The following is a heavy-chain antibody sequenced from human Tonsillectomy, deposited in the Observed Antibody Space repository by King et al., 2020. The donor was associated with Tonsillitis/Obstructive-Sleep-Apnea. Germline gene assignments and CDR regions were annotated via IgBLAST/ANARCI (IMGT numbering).Heavy chain of an antibody. CDR1: GYSFTSYW. V-gene: IGHV5-10-1*01. CDR3: ARYEFWGGYYSEENYYYYMDV. J-gene: IGHJ6*03. CDR2: IDPSDSYT. D-gene: IGHD3-3*01. Sequence: QLVQSGAEVKKPGESLRVSCKGSGYSFTSYWISWVRQMPGKGLEWMGRIDPSDSYTNYSPSFQGHVTISADKSISTAYLQWGSLKASDTTMYYCARYEFWGGYYSEENYYYYMDVWGKGTTVTVSS.